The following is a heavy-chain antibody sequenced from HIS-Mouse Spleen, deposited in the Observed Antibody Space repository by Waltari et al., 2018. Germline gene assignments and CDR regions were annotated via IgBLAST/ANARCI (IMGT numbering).Heavy chain of an antibody. CDR2: IYHSGST. CDR1: GYSISSGYY. D-gene: IGHD3-10*01. V-gene: IGHV4-38-2*02. CDR3: ARGGYYGSGSYYDAFDI. J-gene: IGHJ3*02. Sequence: QVQLQESGPGLVKPSETLSLTCTVSGYSISSGYYWGWIRQPPGKGLEWIGSIYHSGSTYYNPSLKSRVTISVDTSKNQFSLKLSSVTAADAAVYYCARGGYYGSGSYYDAFDIWGQGTMVTVSS.